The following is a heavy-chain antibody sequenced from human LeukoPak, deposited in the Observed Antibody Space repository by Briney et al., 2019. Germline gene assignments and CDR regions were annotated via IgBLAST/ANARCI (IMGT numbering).Heavy chain of an antibody. CDR2: TRNKAEGYKT. CDR1: GFTFSDHY. V-gene: IGHV3-72*01. Sequence: GGSLRLSCAASGFTFSDHYINWVRQAPGKGLEWVGRTRNKAEGYKTEYAASVKGRFTISRDDSKKSLYLQMNSLKTEDTAVYYCSRESSIFWVVARSYMDVWGKGTTVTVSS. CDR3: SRESSIFWVVARSYMDV. J-gene: IGHJ6*03. D-gene: IGHD3-3*01.